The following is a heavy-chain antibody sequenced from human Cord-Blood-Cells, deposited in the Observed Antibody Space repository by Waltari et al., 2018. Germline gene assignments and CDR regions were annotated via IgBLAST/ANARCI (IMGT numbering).Heavy chain of an antibody. CDR3: ARDWNTKSGYDNYYYGMDV. CDR1: GFTVSSNY. Sequence: EVQLVESGGGLVQPGGSLRLSCAASGFTVSSNYMSWVRQAPGKGLEWVSVIYSGGSKDYADSVKGRFTISRDNSKNTLYLQMNSLRAEDTAVYYCARDWNTKSGYDNYYYGMDVWGQGTTVTVSS. CDR2: IYSGGSK. V-gene: IGHV3-66*01. D-gene: IGHD5-12*01. J-gene: IGHJ6*02.